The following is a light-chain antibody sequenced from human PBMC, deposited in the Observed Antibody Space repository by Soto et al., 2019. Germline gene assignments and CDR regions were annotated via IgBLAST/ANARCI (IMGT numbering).Light chain of an antibody. Sequence: QSALTQPASVSGSPGQSIAISCTGTSSDVGAFNYVSWYQQHPGKAPKLMIYDVVYRPSGVSDRFSASTSGNTASLTISGLQAEDEADYYCSSYTSSSTLVFGTGTKLTVL. CDR2: DVV. CDR3: SSYTSSSTLV. J-gene: IGLJ1*01. V-gene: IGLV2-14*03. CDR1: SSDVGAFNY.